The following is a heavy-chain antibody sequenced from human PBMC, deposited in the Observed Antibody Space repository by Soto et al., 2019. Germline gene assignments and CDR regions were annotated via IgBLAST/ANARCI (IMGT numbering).Heavy chain of an antibody. CDR1: GFTFSGSA. V-gene: IGHV3-73*01. CDR3: TRHPDRIAAAGTDLDY. CDR2: IRSKANSYAT. D-gene: IGHD6-13*01. Sequence: EVQLVESGGGLVQPGGSLKLSCAASGFTFSGSAMHWVRQASGKGLEWVGRIRSKANSYATAYAASVKGRFTISRDDSKNTAYLQMNSLKTEDTAVYYCTRHPDRIAAAGTDLDYWGQGTLVTVSS. J-gene: IGHJ4*02.